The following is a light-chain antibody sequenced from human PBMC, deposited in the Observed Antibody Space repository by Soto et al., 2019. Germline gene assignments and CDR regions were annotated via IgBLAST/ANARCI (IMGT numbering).Light chain of an antibody. J-gene: IGKJ4*01. CDR1: QSISRY. CDR3: QQSHTTPLT. V-gene: IGKV1-39*01. Sequence: DIQMTQSPSSLSASVGDRVTITCWASQSISRYLNWYQQKPGKAPNLLIYAASGLQSGVPSRFSGSGSGTHFTPTISSLQPEDFAIYYCQQSHTTPLTFGGGTKVDIK. CDR2: AAS.